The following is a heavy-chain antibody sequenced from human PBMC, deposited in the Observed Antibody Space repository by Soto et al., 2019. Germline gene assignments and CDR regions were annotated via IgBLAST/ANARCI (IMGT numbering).Heavy chain of an antibody. J-gene: IGHJ4*02. V-gene: IGHV4-4*02. CDR3: GKNTGWPDSQYNY. Sequence: QVQLQVSGPGLVAPSGTLSLSCTVFGDSVRTDFYRDHWWTWVPQFPGGRLEWVGEIHPSGVTNFRPSLKTRLSRSVDSPNNQFSLWLHSVTAADTATYYCGKNTGWPDSQYNYWGQGALVTVSS. D-gene: IGHD6-19*01. CDR1: GDSVRTDFYRDHW. CDR2: IHPSGVT.